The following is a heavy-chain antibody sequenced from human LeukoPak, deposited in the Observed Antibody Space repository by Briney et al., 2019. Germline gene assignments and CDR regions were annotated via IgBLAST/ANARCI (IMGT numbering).Heavy chain of an antibody. Sequence: SETLSLTCIVAGDSISTYCWSWVRQPPGKGLEWIGSMCYSGSTNYNPSLKSRVTISIDTSKNQFSLKLSSVTAADTAVYYCARRVVESAVITERNWFDPWGQGTLVTVSS. V-gene: IGHV4-59*08. CDR3: ARRVVESAVITERNWFDP. CDR1: GDSISTYC. CDR2: MCYSGST. D-gene: IGHD4-11*01. J-gene: IGHJ5*02.